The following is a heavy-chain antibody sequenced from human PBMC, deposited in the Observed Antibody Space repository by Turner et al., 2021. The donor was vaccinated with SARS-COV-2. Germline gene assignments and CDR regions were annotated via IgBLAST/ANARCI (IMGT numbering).Heavy chain of an antibody. D-gene: IGHD6-19*01. Sequence: QLQLQESGPGLVRPSETLSLTCSVPGASISNDVYYWDWIRQSPGKGLEWIGSAYFRGDTYSNPSLKSRLTISVDSSQNLFSLRLSSMTAADTAIYYCASRTFTSGWSYFDHWGQGALVTVSS. CDR3: ASRTFTSGWSYFDH. CDR2: AYFRGDT. CDR1: GASISNDVYY. J-gene: IGHJ4*02. V-gene: IGHV4-39*01.